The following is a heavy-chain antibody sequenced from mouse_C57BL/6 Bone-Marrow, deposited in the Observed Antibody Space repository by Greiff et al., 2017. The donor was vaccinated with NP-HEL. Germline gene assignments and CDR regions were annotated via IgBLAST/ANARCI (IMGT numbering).Heavy chain of an antibody. Sequence: EVQVVESGGDLVKPGGSLKLSCAASGFTFSSYGMSWVRQTPDKRLEWVATISSGGSYTYYPDSVKGRFTISRDNAKNTLYLQMSSLKSEDTAMYYCARHEQPFFDYWGQGTTLTVSS. CDR2: ISSGGSYT. J-gene: IGHJ2*01. D-gene: IGHD6-1*01. CDR3: ARHEQPFFDY. CDR1: GFTFSSYG. V-gene: IGHV5-6*01.